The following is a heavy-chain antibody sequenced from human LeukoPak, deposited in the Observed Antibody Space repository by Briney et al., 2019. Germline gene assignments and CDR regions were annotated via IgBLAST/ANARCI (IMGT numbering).Heavy chain of an antibody. CDR2: MNNDGSST. CDR3: VRETMPSGRYGELHV. CDR1: GFTFSTYW. J-gene: IGHJ6*02. Sequence: GGSLRLSCAASGFTFSTYWMHWGRHTPGKGLVCVSRMNNDGSSTNYADSVKGRLTISSDNAKNTLYLQMNSLRAADTAVYYCVRETMPSGRYGELHVWGQGTTVTVSS. D-gene: IGHD4-17*01. V-gene: IGHV3-74*01.